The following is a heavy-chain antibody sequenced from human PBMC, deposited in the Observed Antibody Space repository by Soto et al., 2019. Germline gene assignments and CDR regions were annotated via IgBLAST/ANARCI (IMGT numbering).Heavy chain of an antibody. CDR1: GGSFSGYY. J-gene: IGHJ6*02. CDR3: ARTQTVGYYDSSGYSRGRSYYYYYGMDV. Sequence: SETLSLTCAVYGGSFSGYYWSWIRQPPGKGLEWIGEINHSGSTNYNPSLKSRVTISVDTSKNQFSLKLSSVTAADTAVYYCARTQTVGYYDSSGYSRGRSYYYYYGMDVWGQGTTVTFYS. V-gene: IGHV4-34*01. CDR2: INHSGST. D-gene: IGHD3-22*01.